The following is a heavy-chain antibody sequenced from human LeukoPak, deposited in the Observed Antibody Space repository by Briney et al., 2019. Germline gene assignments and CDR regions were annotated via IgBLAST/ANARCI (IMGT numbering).Heavy chain of an antibody. CDR1: GYTFTSYA. CDR3: ARDLLWYEEVSQGFDY. V-gene: IGHV1-3*01. J-gene: IGHJ4*02. D-gene: IGHD3-10*01. Sequence: GASVKVSCKASGYTFTSYAMHWVRQGPGQRLEWMGWINAGNGNTKYSQKFQGRVTITRDTSAGTAYMELSSLRSEDTAVYYCARDLLWYEEVSQGFDYWGQGTLVTVSS. CDR2: INAGNGNT.